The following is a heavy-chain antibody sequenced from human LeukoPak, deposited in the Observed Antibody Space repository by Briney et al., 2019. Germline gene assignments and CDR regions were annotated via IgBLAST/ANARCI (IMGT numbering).Heavy chain of an antibody. V-gene: IGHV3-23*01. J-gene: IGHJ4*02. Sequence: GGSLRLSCAASGFTFSSYAMSWVRQAPGKGLEWVSAISGSGGSTYYADSVKGRFTISRDNAENSLYLQMNSLRAEDTAVYYCVRGSGWLTEKWGQGTLVTVSS. CDR3: VRGSGWLTEK. CDR1: GFTFSSYA. CDR2: ISGSGGST. D-gene: IGHD6-19*01.